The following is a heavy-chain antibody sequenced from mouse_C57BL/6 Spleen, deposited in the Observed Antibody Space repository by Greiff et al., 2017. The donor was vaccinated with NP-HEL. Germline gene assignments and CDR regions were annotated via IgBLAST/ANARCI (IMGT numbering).Heavy chain of an antibody. Sequence: EVKLVESGGGLVKPGGSLKLSCAASGFTFSDYGMHWVRQAPEKGLEWVAYISSGSSTIYYADTVKGRFTISRDNAKNTLFLQMTSLRSEDTAMYYCARRDWAYFDYWGQGTTLTVSS. CDR3: ARRDWAYFDY. V-gene: IGHV5-17*01. D-gene: IGHD4-1*01. J-gene: IGHJ2*01. CDR2: ISSGSSTI. CDR1: GFTFSDYG.